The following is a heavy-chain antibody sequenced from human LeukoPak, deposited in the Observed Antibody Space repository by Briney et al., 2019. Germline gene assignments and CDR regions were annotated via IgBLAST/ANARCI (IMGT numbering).Heavy chain of an antibody. J-gene: IGHJ6*02. D-gene: IGHD3-9*01. Sequence: PSETLSLTCTVSGGSISSYYWSWIRQPPGKGLEWIGYIYYSGSTNYNPSLKSRVTISADTSKNQFSLKLSSVTAADTAVYYCARDYDILTGSYGMDVWGQGTTVTVSS. CDR3: ARDYDILTGSYGMDV. CDR1: GGSISSYY. CDR2: IYYSGST. V-gene: IGHV4-59*01.